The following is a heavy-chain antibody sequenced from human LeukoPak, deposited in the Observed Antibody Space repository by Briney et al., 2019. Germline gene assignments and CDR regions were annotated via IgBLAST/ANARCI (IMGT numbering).Heavy chain of an antibody. Sequence: GGSLRLSCAASGFNFRNYSMHWVRQAPGKGLEYVSAIGGNGDTTYYEDSVKGRVTISRDNSKNTLYLQLSSLRVEDTAVYYCVKDEGYCSSVGCSPSYWGQGTLVTVSS. CDR1: GFNFRNYS. V-gene: IGHV3-64D*06. J-gene: IGHJ4*02. CDR3: VKDEGYCSSVGCSPSY. D-gene: IGHD2-2*01. CDR2: IGGNGDTT.